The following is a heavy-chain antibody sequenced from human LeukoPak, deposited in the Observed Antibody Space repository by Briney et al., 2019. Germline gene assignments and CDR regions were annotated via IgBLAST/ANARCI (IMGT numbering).Heavy chain of an antibody. CDR2: IKQDGSEK. J-gene: IGHJ4*02. Sequence: PGGSLRLSCAASGFTFSSYWMSWVRQAPGKGLEWVANIKQDGSEKYYVDSVKGRFTIARDNTNNSLYLQMNSLRAEDTTEYYGARELYSSSVDYWGQGTLVTVSS. CDR1: GFTFSSYW. D-gene: IGHD6-6*01. V-gene: IGHV3-7*01. CDR3: ARELYSSSVDY.